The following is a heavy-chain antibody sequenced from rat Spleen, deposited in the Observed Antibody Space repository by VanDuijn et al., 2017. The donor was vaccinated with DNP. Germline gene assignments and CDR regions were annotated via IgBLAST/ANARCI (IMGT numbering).Heavy chain of an antibody. Sequence: EVQLVESGGGLVQPGRSLKLSCAASGFTFSNCNMAWVRQAPKKGLEWVATISYDGSSTYYRDSVKGRFTISRDDAKNTLYLQMNSLRSEDTATYYCARDQGFWGPGTMVTVSS. J-gene: IGHJ1*01. CDR1: GFTFSNCN. V-gene: IGHV5-7*01. CDR3: ARDQGF. CDR2: ISYDGSST.